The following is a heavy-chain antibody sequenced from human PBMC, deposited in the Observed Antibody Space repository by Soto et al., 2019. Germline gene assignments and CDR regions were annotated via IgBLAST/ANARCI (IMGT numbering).Heavy chain of an antibody. CDR1: GGSISSYY. Sequence: QVQLQESGPGLVKPSETLSLTCTVSGGSISSYYWSWIRQPPGKGLEWIGYIYYSGSTNYNPSLKSRVTISVDTSKNQFSLKLSSVTAADTAVYYCARGRPNWIAPRGWFDPWGQGTLVTVSS. CDR2: IYYSGST. J-gene: IGHJ5*02. CDR3: ARGRPNWIAPRGWFDP. D-gene: IGHD1-1*01. V-gene: IGHV4-59*01.